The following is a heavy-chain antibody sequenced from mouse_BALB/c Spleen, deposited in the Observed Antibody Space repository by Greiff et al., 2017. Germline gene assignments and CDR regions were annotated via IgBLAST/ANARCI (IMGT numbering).Heavy chain of an antibody. CDR3: ARNLGAMITALFDY. V-gene: IGHV2-6-5*01. Sequence: VQRVESGPGLVAPSQSLSITCTVSGFSLTDYGVSWIRQPPGKGLEWLGVIWGGGSTYYNAAFISRLSISKDNSKSQVFFKMNSLQADDTAIYYCARNLGAMITALFDYWGQGTTLTVSS. J-gene: IGHJ2*01. CDR2: IWGGGST. D-gene: IGHD2-4*01. CDR1: GFSLTDYG.